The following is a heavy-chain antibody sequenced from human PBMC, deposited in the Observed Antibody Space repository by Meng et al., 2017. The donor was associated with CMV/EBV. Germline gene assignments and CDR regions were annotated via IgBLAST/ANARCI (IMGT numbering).Heavy chain of an antibody. J-gene: IGHJ5*02. D-gene: IGHD3-3*01. Sequence: SETLSLTCTVSGGSISSSSYYWGGIRQPPGKGLEWIGSIYYSGSTYYNPSLKSRVTISVDTSKNQFTLKLSSVTAADTDVYYCARGHEGIFGVVIGGNWFDPWGQGTLVTVSS. CDR1: GGSISSSSYY. CDR2: IYYSGST. V-gene: IGHV4-39*06. CDR3: ARGHEGIFGVVIGGNWFDP.